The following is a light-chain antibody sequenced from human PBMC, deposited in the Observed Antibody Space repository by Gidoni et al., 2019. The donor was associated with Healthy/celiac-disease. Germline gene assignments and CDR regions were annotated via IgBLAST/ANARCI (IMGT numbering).Light chain of an antibody. CDR1: SYNIGAGYD. V-gene: IGLV1-40*01. J-gene: IGLJ2*01. CDR3: QSYDSSLSGVV. Sequence: HSVLTQPPSVSVAPGQRVTISCTGISYNIGAGYDVHWYQKIPGTDPKLLIYGNSNRPSGVPDRFSGSKSGTSAALAITGLQAEDEADYYCQSYDSSLSGVVFGGGTKLTVL. CDR2: GNS.